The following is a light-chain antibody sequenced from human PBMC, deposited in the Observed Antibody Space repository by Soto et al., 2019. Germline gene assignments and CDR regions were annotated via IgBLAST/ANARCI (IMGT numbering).Light chain of an antibody. V-gene: IGLV2-14*01. J-gene: IGLJ3*02. CDR3: SSYTSSSTWV. Sequence: QSALTQPASVSGSPGQSITISCTGTNSDVGGYNYVSWYQQYPGKAPKLMIYDVSNRPSGVSNRFSGSKSGNTASLTISGLQAEDEADYYCSSYTSSSTWVFGGGTQLTVL. CDR2: DVS. CDR1: NSDVGGYNY.